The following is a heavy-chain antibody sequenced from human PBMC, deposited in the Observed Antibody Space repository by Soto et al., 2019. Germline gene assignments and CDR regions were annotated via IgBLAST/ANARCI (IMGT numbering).Heavy chain of an antibody. CDR3: ARRAGGRSYQGLDY. D-gene: IGHD2-15*01. J-gene: IGHJ4*02. CDR2: ISDNGGDT. CDR1: GFSFSSYP. V-gene: IGHV3-64*01. Sequence: GGSLRLSCAASGFSFSSYPMYWVRQAPGKGLEVVSSISDNGGDTYYGNSVKGRFTISRDNSKNTLDLQMGSLRVEDMAVYYCARRAGGRSYQGLDYWGQGTLVTVSS.